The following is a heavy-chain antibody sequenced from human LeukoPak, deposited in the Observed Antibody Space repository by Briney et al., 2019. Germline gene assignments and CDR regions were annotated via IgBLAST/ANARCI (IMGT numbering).Heavy chain of an antibody. Sequence: SETLSLTCAVYGGSFSGHYWSWIRQPPGKGLEWIGEINHSGSTNYNPSLKSRVTISVDTSKNQFSLKLSSVTAADTAVYYCARVAYDSSGYYLDYYYMDVWGKGTTVTVSS. J-gene: IGHJ6*03. CDR3: ARVAYDSSGYYLDYYYMDV. CDR2: INHSGST. CDR1: GGSFSGHY. D-gene: IGHD3-22*01. V-gene: IGHV4-34*01.